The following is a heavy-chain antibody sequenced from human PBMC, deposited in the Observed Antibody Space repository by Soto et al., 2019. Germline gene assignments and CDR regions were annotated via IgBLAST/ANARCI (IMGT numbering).Heavy chain of an antibody. Sequence: SATLSLTCSVSGGSISISNFYWGWVRQSPGRGLEWIGKINSSRSANYNPSLKSRVTISVDTSKSQFSLKLSSVTAADTALYYCVRSSGSWPHNWFDPWGQGTLVTVSS. CDR3: VRSSGSWPHNWFDP. D-gene: IGHD6-13*01. CDR1: GGSISISNFY. CDR2: INSSRSA. V-gene: IGHV4-39*07. J-gene: IGHJ5*02.